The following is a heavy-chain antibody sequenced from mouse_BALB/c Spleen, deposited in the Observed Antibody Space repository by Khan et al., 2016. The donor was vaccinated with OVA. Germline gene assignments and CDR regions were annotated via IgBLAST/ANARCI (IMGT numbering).Heavy chain of an antibody. CDR2: IYYSGSI. V-gene: IGHV3-1*02. D-gene: IGHD2-1*01. J-gene: IGHJ4*01. Sequence: EVQLQESGPDLVKPSQSLSLTCTVTGYSITSGYSWHWIRQFPGNKLEWMAYIYYSGSINYNPSLKSRISITRNTSKTQSFLPLTSSTTEDTSTYYCARDGNYMDYWGQGTSVTVSS. CDR3: ARDGNYMDY. CDR1: GYSITSGYS.